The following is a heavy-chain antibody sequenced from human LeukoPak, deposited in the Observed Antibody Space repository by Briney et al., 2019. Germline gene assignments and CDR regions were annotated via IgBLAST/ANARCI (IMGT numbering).Heavy chain of an antibody. CDR3: ARHSVSSGWHLSDY. J-gene: IGHJ4*02. CDR2: IYPGDSDT. D-gene: IGHD6-19*01. CDR1: GYRFTNYW. Sequence: GESLKISCKGSGYRFTNYWIGWVRQMPGKGLEWMGIIYPGDSDTRYSPSFQGQVTISADKSISTAYLQWSSLKASDTAMYSCARHSVSSGWHLSDYWGQGTLVTVSS. V-gene: IGHV5-51*01.